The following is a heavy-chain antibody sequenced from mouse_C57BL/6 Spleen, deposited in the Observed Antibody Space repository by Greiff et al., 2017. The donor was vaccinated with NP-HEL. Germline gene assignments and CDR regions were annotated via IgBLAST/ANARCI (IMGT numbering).Heavy chain of an antibody. D-gene: IGHD1-1*01. CDR2: SRNKANDYTT. CDR3: ARDDYYGSSQGYFDV. V-gene: IGHV7-1*01. CDR1: GFTFSDFY. J-gene: IGHJ1*03. Sequence: EVKVVESGGGLVQSGRSLRLSCATSGFTFSDFYMEWVRQAPGKGPEWIAASRNKANDYTTEYSASVKGRFIVSRDTSQSILYLQMNALRAEDTAIYYCARDDYYGSSQGYFDVWGTGTTVTVSS.